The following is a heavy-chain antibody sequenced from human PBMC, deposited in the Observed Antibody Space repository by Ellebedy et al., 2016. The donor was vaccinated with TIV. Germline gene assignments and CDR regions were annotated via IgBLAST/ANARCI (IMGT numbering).Heavy chain of an antibody. CDR2: ISAYNGNT. V-gene: IGHV1-18*01. CDR1: GYTFTSYG. D-gene: IGHD3-9*01. Sequence: ASVKVSCXASGYTFTSYGISWVRQAPGQGLEWMGWISAYNGNTNYAQKLQGRVTMTTDTSTSTAYMELRSLRSDDTAVYYCARLHPQLRYFDYWEAFDIWGQGTMVTVSS. CDR3: ARLHPQLRYFDYWEAFDI. J-gene: IGHJ3*02.